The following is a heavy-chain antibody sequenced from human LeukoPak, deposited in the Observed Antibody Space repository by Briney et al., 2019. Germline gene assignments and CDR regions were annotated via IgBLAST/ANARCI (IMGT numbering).Heavy chain of an antibody. J-gene: IGHJ4*02. CDR1: GGSFSDYY. CDR2: INHSGST. Sequence: PSETLSLTCAVYGGSFSDYYWSWIRQPPGKGLEWIGEINHSGSTNYNPSLKSRVTISVDTSKNQFSLKVSSVTAADTAVYYCARFRDYDSSGEADYWGQGTLVTVSS. D-gene: IGHD3-22*01. CDR3: ARFRDYDSSGEADY. V-gene: IGHV4-34*01.